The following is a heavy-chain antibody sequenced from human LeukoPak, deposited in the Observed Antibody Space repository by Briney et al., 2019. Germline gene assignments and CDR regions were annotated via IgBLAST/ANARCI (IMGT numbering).Heavy chain of an antibody. CDR3: ARVDTAMANDY. D-gene: IGHD5-18*01. J-gene: IGHJ4*02. CDR1: GGSISSYY. Sequence: SETLSLTGTVSGGSISSYYWSWIRQPPGKGLEWIGSIYYSGSTYYNPSLKSRVTISVDTSKNQFSLKLSSVTAADTAVYYCARVDTAMANDYWGQGTLVTVSS. V-gene: IGHV4-39*01. CDR2: IYYSGST.